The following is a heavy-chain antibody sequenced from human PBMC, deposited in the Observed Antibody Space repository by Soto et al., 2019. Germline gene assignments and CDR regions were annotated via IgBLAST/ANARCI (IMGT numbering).Heavy chain of an antibody. CDR2: ISWNSGSI. CDR3: AKDRGYRSCYYGMDV. Sequence: EVQVVESGGGLIQPGRSLRLSCAVSGFSVDDYAMHWVRQAPGKGLEWVSGISWNSGSIGYADSVKGRFTISRDNARDSLYLQMNSLRAEDTALYYCAKDRGYRSCYYGMDVWGQGTTVTVSS. J-gene: IGHJ6*02. D-gene: IGHD5-12*01. V-gene: IGHV3-9*01. CDR1: GFSVDDYA.